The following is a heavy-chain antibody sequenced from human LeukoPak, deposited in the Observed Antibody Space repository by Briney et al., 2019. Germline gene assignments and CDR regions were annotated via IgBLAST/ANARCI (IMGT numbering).Heavy chain of an antibody. CDR2: ISGSGGST. CDR1: GFTFSSYA. V-gene: IGHV3-23*01. CDR3: AKDLGGYYDFWSGYSFDY. J-gene: IGHJ4*02. D-gene: IGHD3-3*01. Sequence: GGSLRLSCAASGFTFSSYAMSWVRHAPGKGLEWVSAISGSGGSTYYADSVKGRFTISRDNSKNTLYLQMNSLRAEDTAVYYCAKDLGGYYDFWSGYSFDYWGQGTLVTVSS.